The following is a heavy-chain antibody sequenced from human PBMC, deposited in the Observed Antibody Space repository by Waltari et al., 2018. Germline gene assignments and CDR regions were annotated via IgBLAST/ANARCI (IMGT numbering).Heavy chain of an antibody. J-gene: IGHJ4*02. Sequence: VQLVESGGGLVQPGGSLRLSCAASGFTFSSYAMSWVRQPAGKGLEWIGRIYTSGSTNYNPSLKSRVTISVDTSKNQFSLKLSSVTAADTAVYYCARGEEPRRFDYWGQGTLVTVSS. CDR2: IYTSGST. CDR3: ARGEEPRRFDY. V-gene: IGHV4-4*07. CDR1: GFTFSSYA.